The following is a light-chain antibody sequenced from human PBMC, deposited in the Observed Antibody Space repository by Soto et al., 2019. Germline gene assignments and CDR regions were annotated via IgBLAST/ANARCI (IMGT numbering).Light chain of an antibody. J-gene: IGLJ3*02. CDR2: GVS. CDR3: STYTNSITWL. V-gene: IGLV2-14*01. Sequence: QSALTQPASVSGSPGQSITISCTGTSSDAVSWYQVHPDKAPKLLIYGVSNRPSGVSSRFSGSKSGNTASLTISGLQAEDEADYYCSTYTNSITWLFGGGTNLTVL. CDR1: SSDA.